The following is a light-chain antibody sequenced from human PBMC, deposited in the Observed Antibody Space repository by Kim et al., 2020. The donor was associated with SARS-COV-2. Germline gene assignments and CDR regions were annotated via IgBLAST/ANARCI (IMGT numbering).Light chain of an antibody. Sequence: VAPGERAALSCRASQSVSGSLAGYQQSPGQAPRLLLYDGSTRAAGISDRFSGSGSGLEFTLTINDRQSDDVAFYYCQQYKGWPPYTFGQGTKLEI. CDR3: QQYKGWPPYT. CDR1: QSVSGS. CDR2: DGS. J-gene: IGKJ2*01. V-gene: IGKV3-15*01.